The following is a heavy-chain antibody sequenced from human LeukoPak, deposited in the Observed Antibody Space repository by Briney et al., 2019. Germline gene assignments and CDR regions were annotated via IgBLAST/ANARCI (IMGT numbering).Heavy chain of an antibody. CDR3: ARSVDESFYYYMDV. V-gene: IGHV1-18*01. CDR2: ISAYNGNT. J-gene: IGHJ6*03. CDR1: GYTFTSYG. D-gene: IGHD3/OR15-3a*01. Sequence: ASVKVSCKASGYTFTSYGISWVRQAPGHGLEWMGWISAYNGNTNYAQKLQGRVTMTTDTSTSTAYMEMRSLRSDDTGVYYCARSVDESFYYYMDVWGKGTTVTVSS.